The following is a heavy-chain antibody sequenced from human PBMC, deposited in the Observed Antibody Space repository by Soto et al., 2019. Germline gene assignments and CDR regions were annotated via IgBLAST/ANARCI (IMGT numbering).Heavy chain of an antibody. D-gene: IGHD2-2*01. Sequence: EVQLVESGGGLVKPGGSLRLSCAASGFTFRRYGRTWRRQAPGRGLEWVASISSSTSYVYNAYSVKGRFSTSRDNAKKILYLEMYGLRTEDTAVYYCARDPSEGRVGNWFESWGQGTLVTVSS. CDR2: ISSSTSYV. V-gene: IGHV3-21*02. CDR3: ARDPSEGRVGNWFES. CDR1: GFTFRRYG. J-gene: IGHJ5*01.